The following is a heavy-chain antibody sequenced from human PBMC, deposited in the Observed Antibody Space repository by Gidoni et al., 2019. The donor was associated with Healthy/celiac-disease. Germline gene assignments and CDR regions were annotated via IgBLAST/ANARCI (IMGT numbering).Heavy chain of an antibody. V-gene: IGHV3-15*07. Sequence: EVQLVESGGGLVKPGGSLRLSCAASGFTFSNAWLNWVRPAPGKGLEWVGSMKSKTDGGTTDYAAPVKGRFTISRDDSKNTLYLQMNSLKTEDTAVYYCTTARANPMVRGVIRGGPRGRHDYWGQGTLVTVSS. CDR2: MKSKTDGGTT. CDR3: TTARANPMVRGVIRGGPRGRHDY. J-gene: IGHJ4*02. CDR1: GFTFSNAW. D-gene: IGHD3-10*01.